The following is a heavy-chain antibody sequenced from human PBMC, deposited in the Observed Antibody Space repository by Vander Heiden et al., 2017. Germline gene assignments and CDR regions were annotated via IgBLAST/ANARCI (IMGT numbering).Heavy chain of an antibody. CDR1: GYTFTSYG. D-gene: IGHD3-3*01. CDR3: ARDRYYDFLSGYRHAFDI. J-gene: IGHJ3*02. CDR2: ISAYNGNT. Sequence: QVPLVQSGAEVKKPGASVKVSCKASGYTFTSYGISWVRQAPGQGLEWMGWISAYNGNTNYAQKLQGRVTMTTDTSTSTAYMELRSLRSDDTAVYYCARDRYYDFLSGYRHAFDIWGEGTMVTVSS. V-gene: IGHV1-18*01.